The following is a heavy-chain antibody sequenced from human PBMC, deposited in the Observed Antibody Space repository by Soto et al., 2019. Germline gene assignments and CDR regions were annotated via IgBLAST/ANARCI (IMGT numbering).Heavy chain of an antibody. Sequence: SETLSLTCTVSGGSISSGDYYWSWIRQPPGKGLEWIGYIYYSGSTYYNPSLKSRVTISVDTSKNQFSLKLSSVTAADTAVYYCARDRGALVLAGIDYWGQGTLVTVSS. CDR1: GGSISSGDYY. CDR2: IYYSGST. CDR3: ARDRGALVLAGIDY. V-gene: IGHV4-30-4*01. D-gene: IGHD3-10*01. J-gene: IGHJ4*02.